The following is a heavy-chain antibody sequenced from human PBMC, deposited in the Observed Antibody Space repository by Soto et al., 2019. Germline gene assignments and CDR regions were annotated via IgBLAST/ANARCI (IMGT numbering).Heavy chain of an antibody. J-gene: IGHJ4*02. D-gene: IGHD2-21*01. Sequence: GGSLRLSCAASGFTFSTYAMSWVRQAPGKGLEWVSSISGSDGSTYYADSVKGRFIISRDNSKSTLYLQMNSLRAEDTAVYYCAKVVGIPGWGQGTLVTVSS. V-gene: IGHV3-23*01. CDR3: AKVVGIPG. CDR1: GFTFSTYA. CDR2: ISGSDGST.